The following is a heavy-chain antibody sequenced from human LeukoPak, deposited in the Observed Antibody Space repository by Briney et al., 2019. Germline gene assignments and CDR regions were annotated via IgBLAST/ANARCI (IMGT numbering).Heavy chain of an antibody. V-gene: IGHV4-31*03. CDR3: ARVSSGWYSSDY. Sequence: SETLSLTCTVSGGSISSGGYYWSWIRQHPGKGLEWIGYIYYSGSTYYNPSLKSRVTISVDTSKNQFSLKLSSVTAADTAVYYCARVSSGWYSSDYWGQGTLSPSPQ. D-gene: IGHD6-19*01. CDR2: IYYSGST. J-gene: IGHJ4*02. CDR1: GGSISSGGYY.